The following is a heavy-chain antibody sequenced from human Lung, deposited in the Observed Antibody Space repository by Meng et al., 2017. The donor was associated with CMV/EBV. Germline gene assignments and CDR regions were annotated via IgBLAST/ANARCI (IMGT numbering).Heavy chain of an antibody. CDR1: GASVSSGASY. V-gene: IGHV2-5*08. CDR2: VYWNDDK. J-gene: IGHJ4*02. CDR3: AHRNFPVGAYFDY. Sequence: TLSLXCSVSGASVSSGASYWSWNRQRPGQALEWLALVYWNDDKRYSPSLKSRLTITKDTSKNQVVLTMTNMDPVDTATYYCAHRNFPVGAYFDYWGQGNXVXVSS. D-gene: IGHD1-26*01.